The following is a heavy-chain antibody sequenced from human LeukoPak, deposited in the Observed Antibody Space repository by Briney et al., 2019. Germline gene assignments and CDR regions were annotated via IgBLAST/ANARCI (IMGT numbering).Heavy chain of an antibody. CDR1: GGSFSGYY. CDR2: INHSGST. Sequence: PSETLSLTCAVYGGSFSGYYWSWIRQPPGKGLEWIGEINHSGSTNYNPSLKSRVTISVDTSKNQSSLKLSSVTAADTAVYYCARYCSGGSCRGWYFDLWGRGTLVTVSS. D-gene: IGHD2-15*01. V-gene: IGHV4-34*01. J-gene: IGHJ2*01. CDR3: ARYCSGGSCRGWYFDL.